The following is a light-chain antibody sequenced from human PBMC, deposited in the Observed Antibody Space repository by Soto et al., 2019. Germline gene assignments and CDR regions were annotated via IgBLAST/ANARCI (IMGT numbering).Light chain of an antibody. J-gene: IGLJ2*01. Sequence: QSALTQPPSASGSPGQSVTISCTGTSNDIGGFDFVSWYQQYPGKAPKLLIYDVFKRPPGVPDRFSGSKSGNTASLTVSGLRFDDEAFYYCSSYARNDKAIFGGGTKLTV. CDR2: DVF. V-gene: IGLV2-8*01. CDR3: SSYARNDKAI. CDR1: SNDIGGFDF.